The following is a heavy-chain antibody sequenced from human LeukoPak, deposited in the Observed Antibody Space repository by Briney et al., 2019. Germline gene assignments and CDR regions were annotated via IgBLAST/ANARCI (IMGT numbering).Heavy chain of an antibody. CDR2: ISGSGGST. CDR1: GFTFSSYA. J-gene: IGHJ3*02. V-gene: IGHV3-23*01. Sequence: GGSLRLSCAASGFTFSSYAMSWVRQAPGKGLEWVSAISGSGGSTYYADSVKGRFTISRDNSKNTLYLQMNSLRAEDTAVYYCAKMGVGVTTNHYDSSGYYSDDAFDIWGQGTMVTVSS. D-gene: IGHD3-22*01. CDR3: AKMGVGVTTNHYDSSGYYSDDAFDI.